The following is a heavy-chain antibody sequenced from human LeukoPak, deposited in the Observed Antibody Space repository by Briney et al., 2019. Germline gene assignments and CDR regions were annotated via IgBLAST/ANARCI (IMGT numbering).Heavy chain of an antibody. V-gene: IGHV4-59*01. Sequence: ETLSLTCTVSSGSISNYDWSWIRQPPGTGLEWIGYIYYSGSTNYNPSLKSRVTISVDTSNNQFSLKLSSVTAADTAVYYCARDGSSSGAFKYWGQGTLVTVSS. J-gene: IGHJ4*02. D-gene: IGHD6-13*01. CDR3: ARDGSSSGAFKY. CDR2: IYYSGST. CDR1: SGSISNYD.